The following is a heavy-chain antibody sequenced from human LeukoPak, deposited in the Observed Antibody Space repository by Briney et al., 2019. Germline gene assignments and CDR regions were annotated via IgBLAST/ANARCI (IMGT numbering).Heavy chain of an antibody. D-gene: IGHD3-3*01. J-gene: IGHJ4*02. V-gene: IGHV3-23*01. CDR2: ISNGGGST. CDR1: GFTLSTYA. CDR3: ARDRDAEWPLRILDY. Sequence: GGSLRLSCVASGFTLSTYAMNWVRQAPGKGLEWVSSISNGGGSTYYADSVKGRFTNSRDNSKNTLYLQMNSLRAEDTAVYYCARDRDAEWPLRILDYWGQGTLVTVSS.